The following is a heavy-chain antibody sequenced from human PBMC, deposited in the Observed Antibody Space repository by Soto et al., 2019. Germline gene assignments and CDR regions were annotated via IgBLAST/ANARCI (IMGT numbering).Heavy chain of an antibody. J-gene: IGHJ4*02. V-gene: IGHV4-31*11. D-gene: IGHD1-7*01. CDR3: ARFLMYNRHSLTYFNY. CDR1: RGSSSSGGYY. Sequence: NPSLTCAVPRGSSSSGGYYWRWIRSHQGKGLEWIGYIFYSGSTYFNPSLKSRVTISVDTSKNQFSLQLRSVTAADTAVYYCARFLMYNRHSLTYFNYPCPAPLGTLS. CDR2: IFYSGST.